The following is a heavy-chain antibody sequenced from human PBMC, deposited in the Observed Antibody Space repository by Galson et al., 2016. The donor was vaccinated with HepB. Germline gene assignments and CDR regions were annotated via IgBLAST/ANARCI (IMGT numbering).Heavy chain of an antibody. Sequence: SLRLSCAASGFTFSDYYMRWIRQAPGKGLEWISYISGSGRTIYYPDSMRGRFTVSRDNAKNSLFLQLNSLGAEDTAAYYCARDGCSTTTCYSDYYYYHGLDVWGKGTTVTVSS. J-gene: IGHJ6*04. CDR3: ARDGCSTTTCYSDYYYYHGLDV. CDR1: GFTFSDYY. CDR2: ISGSGRTI. V-gene: IGHV3-11*01. D-gene: IGHD2-2*01.